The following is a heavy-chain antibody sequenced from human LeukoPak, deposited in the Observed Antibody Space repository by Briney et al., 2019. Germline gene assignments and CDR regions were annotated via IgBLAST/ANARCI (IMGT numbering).Heavy chain of an antibody. CDR1: GGSISFYH. CDR2: ISESGST. D-gene: IGHD6-13*01. J-gene: IGHJ4*02. CDR3: ARAGSGWYGGRLFEF. Sequence: SETLSLTCTVSGGSISFYHWSWMRQSPGKELEWIGDISESGSTNYMPSLKSRVTISVDTSNQFSLKLSSVTAADTAVYYCARAGSGWYGGRLFEFWGPGALVAVSS. V-gene: IGHV4-59*01.